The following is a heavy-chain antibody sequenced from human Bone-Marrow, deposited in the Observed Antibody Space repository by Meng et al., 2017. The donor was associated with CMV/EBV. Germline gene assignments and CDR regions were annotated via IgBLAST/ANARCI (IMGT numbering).Heavy chain of an antibody. D-gene: IGHD5-24*01. CDR1: GGSISSSSYY. CDR2: IYYSGST. J-gene: IGHJ4*02. V-gene: IGHV4-39*07. CDR3: ARVVEMAKYYFDY. Sequence: SEPLSLTCTVSGGSISSSSYYWGWIRQPPGKGLEWIGSIYYSGSTYYNPSLKSRVTISVDTSKNQFSLKLSSVTAADTAVYYCARVVEMAKYYFDYWGQGTLVTVSS.